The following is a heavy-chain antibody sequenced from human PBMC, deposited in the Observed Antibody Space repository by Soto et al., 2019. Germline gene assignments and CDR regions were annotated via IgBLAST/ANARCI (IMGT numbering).Heavy chain of an antibody. CDR1: GFTFCGSA. D-gene: IGHD3-3*01. Sequence: GXSLKLSCAASGFTFCGSAMHWVRQASGKGLEWVGRIRSKANSYATAYAASVKGRFTISRDDSKNTAYLQMNSLKTEDTAVYYCTNTIFGVVTPSIWGQGTMVTVSS. J-gene: IGHJ3*02. CDR3: TNTIFGVVTPSI. CDR2: IRSKANSYAT. V-gene: IGHV3-73*01.